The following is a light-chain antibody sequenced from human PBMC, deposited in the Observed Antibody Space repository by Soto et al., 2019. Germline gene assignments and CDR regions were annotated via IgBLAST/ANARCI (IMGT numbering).Light chain of an antibody. V-gene: IGKV1-5*03. J-gene: IGKJ1*01. CDR3: QQYSSYSRT. Sequence: DIQMTQSPSTLSASVGDRVTITCRASQIISTRLAWYQQKPGKAPKLLIYKASSLESGVPSRFSGSGSGTEFNFTISSLQPDDFAIYFCQQYSSYSRTFGQGTKAEIK. CDR1: QIISTR. CDR2: KAS.